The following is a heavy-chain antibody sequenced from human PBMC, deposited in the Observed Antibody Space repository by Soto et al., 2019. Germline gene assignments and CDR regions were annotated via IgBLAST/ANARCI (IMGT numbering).Heavy chain of an antibody. CDR1: GGSIYSGNW. V-gene: IGHV4-4*02. CDR3: ATTIYSSAWSRDY. Sequence: SETLSLTCVVSGGSIYSGNWWNWVRQSPGKGLEWIGEIFHSGTTNYNPSLKSRVTISVDKSKSQFSLNVNSVTAADTAMYYCATTIYSSAWSRDYWGQGTLVTVSS. CDR2: IFHSGTT. J-gene: IGHJ4*02. D-gene: IGHD6-19*01.